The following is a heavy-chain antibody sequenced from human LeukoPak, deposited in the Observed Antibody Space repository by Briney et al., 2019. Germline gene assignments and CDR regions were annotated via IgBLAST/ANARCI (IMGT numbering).Heavy chain of an antibody. V-gene: IGHV3-23*01. Sequence: GGSLRLSCAASGFNFNSYAMSWVRQAPGKGLEWVSAISGSGGSTYYADSVKGRFTISRDNSKNTLYLQMNSLRAEDTAVYYCAKRTYCSGGSCSPRDYFDYWGQGTLVTVSS. CDR2: ISGSGGST. CDR1: GFNFNSYA. J-gene: IGHJ4*02. D-gene: IGHD2-15*01. CDR3: AKRTYCSGGSCSPRDYFDY.